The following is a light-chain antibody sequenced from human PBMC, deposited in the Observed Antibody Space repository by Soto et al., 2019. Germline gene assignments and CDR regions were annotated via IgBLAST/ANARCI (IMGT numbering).Light chain of an antibody. J-gene: IGLJ3*02. CDR1: SNDVGGYNY. CDR2: EVS. V-gene: IGLV2-14*01. Sequence: QSALTQPASVSGSPGQSITISCSGTSNDVGGYNYVSWYQQHPGTVPKLMIYEVSNRPSGVSDRFSGSRSGNTASLTISGLQAEDESDYYCISYTSSSTWVFGGGTKLTVL. CDR3: ISYTSSSTWV.